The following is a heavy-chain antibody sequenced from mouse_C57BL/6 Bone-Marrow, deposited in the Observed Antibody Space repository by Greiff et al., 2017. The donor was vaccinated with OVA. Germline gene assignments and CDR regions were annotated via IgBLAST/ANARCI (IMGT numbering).Heavy chain of an antibody. CDR1: GFTFSDYG. J-gene: IGHJ4*01. D-gene: IGHD2-4*01. CDR3: ARPSYYDYFYAMDY. Sequence: EVMLVESGGGLVKPGGSLKLSCAASGFTFSDYGMHWVRQAPEKGLEWVAYISSGSSTIYYADTVKGRFTISRDNAKTTLFLQMTSLRSEDTAMYYCARPSYYDYFYAMDYWGQGTSVTVSS. V-gene: IGHV5-17*01. CDR2: ISSGSSTI.